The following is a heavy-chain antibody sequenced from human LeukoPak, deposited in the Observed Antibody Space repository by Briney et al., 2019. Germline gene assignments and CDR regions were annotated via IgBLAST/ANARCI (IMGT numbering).Heavy chain of an antibody. D-gene: IGHD3-3*01. Sequence: ASVKVSCKASGYTFTSYHMHWVRQAPGQGLEWMGIINPSGGSTSYAQKFQGRVTMTRDMSTSTVYMELSSLRSEDTAVYYCARGIFGYYMDVWGKGTTVTVSS. CDR2: INPSGGST. J-gene: IGHJ6*03. CDR1: GYTFTSYH. CDR3: ARGIFGYYMDV. V-gene: IGHV1-46*01.